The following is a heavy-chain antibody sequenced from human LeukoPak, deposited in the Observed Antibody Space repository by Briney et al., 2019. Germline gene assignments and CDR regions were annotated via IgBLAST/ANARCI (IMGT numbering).Heavy chain of an antibody. V-gene: IGHV1-46*01. CDR3: AREAGGGYYDSSGYYDY. CDR1: GYTFTSYY. Sequence: GASVKVSFKASGYTFTSYYMHWVRQAPGQGLEWMGIINPSGGSTSYAQKFQGRVTMTRDMSTSTVYMELSSLRSEDTAVYYCAREAGGGYYDSSGYYDYWGQGTLVTVSS. J-gene: IGHJ4*02. CDR2: INPSGGST. D-gene: IGHD3-22*01.